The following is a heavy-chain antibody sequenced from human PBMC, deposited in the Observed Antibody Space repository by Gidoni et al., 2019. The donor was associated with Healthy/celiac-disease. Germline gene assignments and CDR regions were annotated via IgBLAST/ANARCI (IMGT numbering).Heavy chain of an antibody. V-gene: IGHV4-34*01. CDR3: ARGLGYCSGGSCYGSYGMDV. J-gene: IGHJ6*02. D-gene: IGHD2-15*01. Sequence: QVQLQQWGAGLLKPSETLSLTCAVYGGSLSGYYWSWIRQPPGKGLEWIGEINHSGSTNYNPSLKSRVTISVDTSKNQFSLKLSSVTAADTAVYYCARGLGYCSGGSCYGSYGMDVWGQGTTVTVSS. CDR2: INHSGST. CDR1: GGSLSGYY.